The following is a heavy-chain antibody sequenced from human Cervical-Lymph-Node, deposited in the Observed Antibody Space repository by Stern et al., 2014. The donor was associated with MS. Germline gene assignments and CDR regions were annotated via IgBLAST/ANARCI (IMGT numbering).Heavy chain of an antibody. Sequence: QVQLGQSGAEVKKPGSSMKVSCKASGGTFSSDAIGWVRQAPGPGLEWMGGILPIFETANYAQKFQGRVTITADQSTKTAYLELSSLTSGDTAMYFCASGTRSSWYFDFWGQGTLVTVST. CDR2: ILPIFETA. D-gene: IGHD6-13*01. J-gene: IGHJ4*02. CDR3: ASGTRSSWYFDF. CDR1: GGTFSSDA. V-gene: IGHV1-69*01.